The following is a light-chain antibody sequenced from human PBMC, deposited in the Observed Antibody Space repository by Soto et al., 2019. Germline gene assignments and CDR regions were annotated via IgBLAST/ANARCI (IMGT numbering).Light chain of an antibody. J-gene: IGLJ3*02. Sequence: QSALTQPASVSGSPGQSITISCTGTSSDVGGYNYVSWYQQHPGKAPKLMVYEVSNRPSGVSNRFSGSKSGNTASLTISGLQAADEYDYYCSSYSSSSTLVFGGGTKLTVL. CDR2: EVS. CDR1: SSDVGGYNY. V-gene: IGLV2-14*01. CDR3: SSYSSSSTLV.